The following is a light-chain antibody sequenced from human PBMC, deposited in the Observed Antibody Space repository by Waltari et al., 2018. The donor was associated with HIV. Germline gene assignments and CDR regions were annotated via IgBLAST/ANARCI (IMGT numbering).Light chain of an antibody. Sequence: QSALTQPPSASGSPGQSVTISCPGTSSDVGGYNYDSWYQQHPGKAPKLMIYEGSKRPSGVPDRFSGSKSGNTASLTVSGLQAEDEADYYCSSYAGSNNLYVVFGGGTKLTVL. CDR1: SSDVGGYNY. CDR3: SSYAGSNNLYVV. V-gene: IGLV2-8*01. CDR2: EGS. J-gene: IGLJ2*01.